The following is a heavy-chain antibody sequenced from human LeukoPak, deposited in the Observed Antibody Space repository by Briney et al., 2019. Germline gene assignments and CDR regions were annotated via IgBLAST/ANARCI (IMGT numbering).Heavy chain of an antibody. J-gene: IGHJ6*03. D-gene: IGHD3-10*01. CDR1: GGTFSSYA. V-gene: IGHV1-69*05. Sequence: SVKVSCKASGGTFSSYAISWVRQAPGQGLEWMGGIIPIFGTANYAQKFQGRVTITTDESTSTAYMELSGLRSEDTAVYYCARRKVTMVRGTRYYYMDVWGKGTTVTVSS. CDR3: ARRKVTMVRGTRYYYMDV. CDR2: IIPIFGTA.